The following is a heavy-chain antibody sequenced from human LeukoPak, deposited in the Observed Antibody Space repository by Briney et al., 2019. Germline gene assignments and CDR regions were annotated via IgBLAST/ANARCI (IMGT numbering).Heavy chain of an antibody. Sequence: PSETLSLTCAVYGGSLSGYYGSWVRQPPGKGREWIGEISHSGSTNYNPSLKSRVTISVDTSKNQFSLKLSSVTAADTAVYYCARTLWGSYRPLDYWGQGTLVTVS. J-gene: IGHJ4*02. D-gene: IGHD3-16*02. CDR3: ARTLWGSYRPLDY. V-gene: IGHV4-34*01. CDR1: GGSLSGYY. CDR2: ISHSGST.